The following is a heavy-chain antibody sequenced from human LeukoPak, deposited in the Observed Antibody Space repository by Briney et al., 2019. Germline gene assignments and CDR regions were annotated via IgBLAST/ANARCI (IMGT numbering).Heavy chain of an antibody. J-gene: IGHJ6*02. CDR3: AREVSSGWYGYYYGMDV. D-gene: IGHD6-19*01. CDR1: GDSVSSNSAA. CDR2: TYYRSKWYN. V-gene: IGHV6-1*01. Sequence: SQTLSLTCAISGDSVSSNSAAWNWIRQSPPRGLEWLGRTYYRSKWYNDYAVSVKSRITINTDTSKNQFSLQLNSVTPEDTAVYYCAREVSSGWYGYYYGMDVWGQGTTVTVSS.